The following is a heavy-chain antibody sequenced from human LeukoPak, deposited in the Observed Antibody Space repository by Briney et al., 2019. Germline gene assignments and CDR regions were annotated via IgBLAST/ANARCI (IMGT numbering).Heavy chain of an antibody. D-gene: IGHD3-3*01. Sequence: SETLSLTCTVSGGSISSYYWSWIRQPPGKGLEWIGEINHSGSTNYNPSLKSRVTISVDTSKNQFSLKLSSVTAADTAVYYRARGRGQRFLEWLSTPIPYYFDYWGQGTLVTVSS. V-gene: IGHV4-34*01. CDR3: ARGRGQRFLEWLSTPIPYYFDY. CDR2: INHSGST. J-gene: IGHJ4*02. CDR1: GGSISSYY.